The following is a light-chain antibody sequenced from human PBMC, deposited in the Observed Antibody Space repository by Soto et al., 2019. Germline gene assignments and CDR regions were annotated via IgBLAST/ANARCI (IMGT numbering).Light chain of an antibody. V-gene: IGLV2-11*01. CDR1: ISTVGGYNY. CDR2: NVN. J-gene: IGLJ2*01. Sequence: QSALTQPRSVSGSPGQSVTISCTGSISTVGGYNYVSWYQQHPDEAPQLIIYNVNKRPSGVPERFSGSKSGNTASLTISGLQAEDEADYYCCSYGGTVVFGGGTKVTVL. CDR3: CSYGGTVV.